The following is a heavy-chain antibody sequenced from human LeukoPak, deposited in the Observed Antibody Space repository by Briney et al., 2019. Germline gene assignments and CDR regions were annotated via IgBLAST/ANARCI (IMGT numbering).Heavy chain of an antibody. D-gene: IGHD6-13*01. V-gene: IGHV3-30-3*01. CDR1: GFTVSSNY. J-gene: IGHJ4*02. CDR2: ISYDGSNK. Sequence: GGSLRLSCAASGFTVSSNYMSWVRQAPGKGLEWVAVISYDGSNKYYADSVKGRFTISRDNSKNTLYLQMNSLRAEDTAVYYCARPKLAAAGTILDYWGQGTLVTVSS. CDR3: ARPKLAAAGTILDY.